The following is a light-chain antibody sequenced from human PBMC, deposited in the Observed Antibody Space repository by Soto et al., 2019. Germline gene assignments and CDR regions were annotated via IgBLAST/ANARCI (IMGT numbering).Light chain of an antibody. J-gene: IGKJ5*01. V-gene: IGKV1-17*01. Sequence: DIHMTHSLSTLSASVVDRVTITFRASQSISMYVNWYQQKPGKAPQLLIYAATSLQSGVPSRFSGSGSGTEFTLTISRLQPEDFATYYCPQLNSYPITFGQGTRLEI. CDR2: AAT. CDR1: QSISMY. CDR3: PQLNSYPIT.